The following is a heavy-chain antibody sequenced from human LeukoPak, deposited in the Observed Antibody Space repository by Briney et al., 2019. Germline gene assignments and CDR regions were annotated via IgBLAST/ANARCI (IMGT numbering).Heavy chain of an antibody. Sequence: SVKVSCRASGGTFGNYAISWVRQAPGQGLEWMGAIIPISGTANYAQKFQGRIRITTDESTSTAYMELSSLGSEDTAVYYCARTQWLVDYYYYYYMDVWGKGTTVTVSS. V-gene: IGHV1-69*05. CDR1: GGTFGNYA. CDR2: IIPISGTA. CDR3: ARTQWLVDYYYYYYMDV. J-gene: IGHJ6*03. D-gene: IGHD6-19*01.